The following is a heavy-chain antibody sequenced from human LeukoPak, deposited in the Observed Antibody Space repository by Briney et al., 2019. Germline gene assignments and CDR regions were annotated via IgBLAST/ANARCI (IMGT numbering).Heavy chain of an antibody. V-gene: IGHV1-69*10. CDR1: GVTLSNTV. D-gene: IGHD5-24*01. CDR2: IIPVLVRT. Sequence: GASVSVSCKGSGVTLSNTVITWGRQAPGQGLEWMGGIIPVLVRTHYAPQFHARVTITADKSTNTAYMDPSSLTSAPKAVSFRATGTGGYNEHWGPGTLVTVSS. J-gene: IGHJ4*02. CDR3: ATGTGGYNEH.